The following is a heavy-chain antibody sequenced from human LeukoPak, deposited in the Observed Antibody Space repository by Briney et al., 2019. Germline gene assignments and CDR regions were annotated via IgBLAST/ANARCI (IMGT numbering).Heavy chain of an antibody. D-gene: IGHD1-26*01. V-gene: IGHV3-23*01. CDR2: ISGSGGST. CDR1: GFTFSSYA. CDR3: AKDVTGGGGSYMDV. Sequence: GGSLRLSCAASGFTFSSYAMSWVRQAPGKGLEWVSAISGSGGSTYYADSVKGRFTISRDNSKNTLYLQMNSLRAEDTAVYYCAKDVTGGGGSYMDVWGKGTTVTVSS. J-gene: IGHJ6*03.